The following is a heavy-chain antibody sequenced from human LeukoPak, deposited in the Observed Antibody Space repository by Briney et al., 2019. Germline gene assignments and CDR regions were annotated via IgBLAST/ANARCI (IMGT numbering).Heavy chain of an antibody. D-gene: IGHD6-13*01. CDR2: VIPIFGTA. CDR3: AVITGIAAAGTGYYYYYYMDV. Sequence: SVKVSCKASGGTFSSYAISWVRQAPGQGLEWMGGVIPIFGTANYAQKFQGRVTITADKSTSTAYMELSSLRSEDTAVYYCAVITGIAAAGTGYYYYYYMDVWGKGTTVTVSS. CDR1: GGTFSSYA. J-gene: IGHJ6*03. V-gene: IGHV1-69*06.